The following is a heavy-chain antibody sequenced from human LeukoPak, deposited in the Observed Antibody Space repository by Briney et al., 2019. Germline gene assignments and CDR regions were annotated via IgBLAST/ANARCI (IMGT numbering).Heavy chain of an antibody. J-gene: IGHJ4*02. CDR1: GFTFSSYW. CDR2: IKQDGSEK. D-gene: IGHD5-18*01. Sequence: GGSLRLSCAASGFTFSSYWMTWIRQAPGKGLEWVANIKQDGSEKYYVDSVKGRFTISRDDPKNSLYLQMNSLRAEDTAVYYCARDMGGEYSRYDCWGQGTLVTVSS. CDR3: ARDMGGEYSRYDC. V-gene: IGHV3-7*01.